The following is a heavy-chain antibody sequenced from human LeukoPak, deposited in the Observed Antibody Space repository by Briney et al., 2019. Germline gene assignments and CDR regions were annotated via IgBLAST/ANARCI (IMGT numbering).Heavy chain of an antibody. J-gene: IGHJ4*02. V-gene: IGHV3-30*02. CDR1: GFTFSSYG. D-gene: IGHD5-18*01. CDR2: IRYDGSNK. Sequence: GGSLRLSCAASGFTFSSYGMHWVRQAPGKGLEWVAFIRYDGSNKYYADSVKGRFTISRDNSKNTLYLQMNSLRAEDTAVYYCAKDYKGYSYGYFDYWDQGTLVTVSS. CDR3: AKDYKGYSYGYFDY.